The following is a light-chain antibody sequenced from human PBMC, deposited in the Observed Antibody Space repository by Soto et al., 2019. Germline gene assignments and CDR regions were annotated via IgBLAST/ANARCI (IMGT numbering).Light chain of an antibody. V-gene: IGLV1-40*01. CDR3: HSYDVSLSGPV. CDR1: SCNIGAGYD. Sequence: QSVLTQPSSASGAPGQWVTISCTRSSCNIGAGYDVHWYQQLPGTAPKVLIYDNNNRPSGVPDRFSGSTSGTSASLAIPGLPADDAADYDCHSYDVSLSGPVFGGGTKLTVL. J-gene: IGLJ2*01. CDR2: DNN.